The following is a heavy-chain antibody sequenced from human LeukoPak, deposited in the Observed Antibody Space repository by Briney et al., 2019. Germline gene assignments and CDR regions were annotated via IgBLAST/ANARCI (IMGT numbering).Heavy chain of an antibody. Sequence: GGSLRLSCAASGFTFSSCGMHWVRQAPGKGLEWVAVISYDGSNKYYADSVKGRFTISRDNSKNTLYLQMNSLRDEDTAVYYCAKDFGSSGWFVVVGLGYYFDYWGQGTLVTVSS. V-gene: IGHV3-30*18. J-gene: IGHJ4*02. CDR2: ISYDGSNK. D-gene: IGHD6-19*01. CDR1: GFTFSSCG. CDR3: AKDFGSSGWFVVVGLGYYFDY.